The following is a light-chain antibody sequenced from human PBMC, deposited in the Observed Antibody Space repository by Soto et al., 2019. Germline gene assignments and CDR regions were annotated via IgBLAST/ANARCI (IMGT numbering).Light chain of an antibody. CDR2: EVS. Sequence: QSALTQPASLSGAPGQSITISCSGSSSDIGGYNYVSWYQHHPGKVPKVMIYEVSNRLSGVSDRFTGSKSGNTASLTISGLQAEDEADYYCCSYTSSADLVFGGGTKVTVL. J-gene: IGLJ3*02. V-gene: IGLV2-14*01. CDR3: CSYTSSADLV. CDR1: SSDIGGYNY.